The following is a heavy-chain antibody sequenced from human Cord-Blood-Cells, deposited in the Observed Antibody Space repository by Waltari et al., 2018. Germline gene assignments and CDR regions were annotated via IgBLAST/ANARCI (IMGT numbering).Heavy chain of an antibody. CDR2: IKSKTDGGTT. CDR3: TTAVLFILGTPKYYWYFDL. J-gene: IGHJ2*01. V-gene: IGHV3-15*01. Sequence: MSWVRQAPGKGLEWVGRIKSKTDGGTTDYAAPVKGRFTISRDDSKNTLYLQMNSLKTEDTAVYYCTTAVLFILGTPKYYWYFDLWGRGTLVTVSS. D-gene: IGHD7-27*01.